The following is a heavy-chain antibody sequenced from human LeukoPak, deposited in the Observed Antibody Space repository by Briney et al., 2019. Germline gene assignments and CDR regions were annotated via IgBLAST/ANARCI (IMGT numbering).Heavy chain of an antibody. Sequence: GGSLRLSCAASGFTFSNYAMNWVRQAPGKGLERVSTISTGGGTTYYADSVKGRFTISRDNSKNTLFLQMSSLRAEDTAVYYCARAYSSSWYDFWGQGTLVAVSS. CDR3: ARAYSSSWYDF. CDR1: GFTFSNYA. D-gene: IGHD6-13*01. J-gene: IGHJ5*01. CDR2: ISTGGGTT. V-gene: IGHV3-23*01.